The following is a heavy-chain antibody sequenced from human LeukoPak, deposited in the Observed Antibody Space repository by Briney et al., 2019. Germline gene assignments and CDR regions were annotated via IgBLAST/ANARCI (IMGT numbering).Heavy chain of an antibody. Sequence: PGGSLRLSCAASGLTFSSYAMTWVRQAPGKGLEWVSGISGSGGSTYYADSVKGRFTISRDNSKNTLYLQMNSLRAEDTAVYYCAKEGLRYFVPFDPWGQGTLVTVSS. CDR3: AKEGLRYFVPFDP. D-gene: IGHD3-9*01. CDR2: ISGSGGST. J-gene: IGHJ5*02. V-gene: IGHV3-23*01. CDR1: GLTFSSYA.